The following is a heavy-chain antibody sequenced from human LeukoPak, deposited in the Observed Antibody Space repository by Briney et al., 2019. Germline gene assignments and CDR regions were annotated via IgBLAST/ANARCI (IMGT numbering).Heavy chain of an antibody. V-gene: IGHV3-21*01. D-gene: IGHD6-13*01. Sequence: GGSLRLSCAASGFTFSSYSMNWVRQAPGKGLEGVSSISSSSSYIYYADSVKGRFTISRDNAQTSLYLQMNSLRAEDTAVYYCASSPYSSSWYDTNDFFDYWGQGTLVTVSS. CDR3: ASSPYSSSWYDTNDFFDY. CDR2: ISSSSSYI. CDR1: GFTFSSYS. J-gene: IGHJ4*02.